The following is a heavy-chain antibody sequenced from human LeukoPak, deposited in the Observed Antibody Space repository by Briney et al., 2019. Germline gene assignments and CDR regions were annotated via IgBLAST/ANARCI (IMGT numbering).Heavy chain of an antibody. CDR1: GGSFSGYY. Sequence: SETLSLTCAVYGGSFSGYYWSWIRQPPGKGPEWIGEINHSGSTNYNPSLKSRVTISVDTSKNQFSLKLSSVTAADTAVYYCARGRRITMVRGRAYYFDYWGQGTLVTVSS. V-gene: IGHV4-34*01. J-gene: IGHJ4*02. CDR2: INHSGST. D-gene: IGHD3-10*01. CDR3: ARGRRITMVRGRAYYFDY.